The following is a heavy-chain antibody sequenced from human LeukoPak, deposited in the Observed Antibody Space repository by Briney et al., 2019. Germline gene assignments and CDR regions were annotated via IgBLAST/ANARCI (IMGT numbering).Heavy chain of an antibody. CDR3: ARHSYDFSPAFDI. CDR1: GYSFTSFW. D-gene: IGHD3-3*01. J-gene: IGHJ3*02. CDR2: IYPGDSDT. Sequence: GESLKISCQGSGYSFTSFWIGGARQLPGKGLEGMGIIYPGDSDTRYSPSFQGHVTISADKSITPAYLKWSSLKASDTAMYYCARHSYDFSPAFDIWGQGTMVTVSS. V-gene: IGHV5-51*01.